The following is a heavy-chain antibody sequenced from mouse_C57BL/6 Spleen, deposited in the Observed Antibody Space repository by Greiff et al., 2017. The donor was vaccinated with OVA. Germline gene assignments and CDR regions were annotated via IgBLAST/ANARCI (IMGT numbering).Heavy chain of an antibody. CDR1: GYTFTSYW. CDR2: IYPGSGST. J-gene: IGHJ4*01. CDR3: ARFYDGYYDYAMDY. Sequence: QVQLQQPGAELVKPGASVKMSCKASGYTFTSYWITWVKQRPGQGLEWIGDIYPGSGSTNYNEKFKSKATLTVETSSSTAYMQLSSLTSEDSAVYYCARFYDGYYDYAMDYWGQGTSVTVSS. D-gene: IGHD2-3*01. V-gene: IGHV1-55*01.